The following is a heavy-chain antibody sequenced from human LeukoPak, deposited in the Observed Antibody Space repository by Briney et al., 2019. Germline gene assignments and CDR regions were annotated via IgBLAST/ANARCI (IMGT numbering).Heavy chain of an antibody. V-gene: IGHV3-30*04. D-gene: IGHD3-22*01. CDR2: ISYDGSNK. CDR1: GFTFSSYA. J-gene: IGHJ1*01. CDR3: ARGSAYYYDSSGYSREYFQR. Sequence: GRSLRLSCAASGFTFSSYAMHWVRQAPGKGLEWVAVISYDGSNKYYADSVKGRFTISRDNSKNTLYLQMNSLRAEDTAVYYCARGSAYYYDSSGYSREYFQRWGQGTPVTVSS.